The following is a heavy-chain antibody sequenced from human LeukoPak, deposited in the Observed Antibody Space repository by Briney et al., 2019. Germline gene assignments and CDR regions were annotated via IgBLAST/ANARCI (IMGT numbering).Heavy chain of an antibody. CDR1: GFTFSGSA. CDR3: TRTTVDTAMVPDYYYYMDV. V-gene: IGHV3-73*01. J-gene: IGHJ6*03. D-gene: IGHD5-18*01. Sequence: GGSLRLSCAASGFTFSGSAMHWVRQASGKGLEWVGRIRSKANSYATAYAASVKGRFTISRDDSKSTAYLQMNSLKTEDTAVYYCTRTTVDTAMVPDYYYYMDVWGKGTTVTVSS. CDR2: IRSKANSYAT.